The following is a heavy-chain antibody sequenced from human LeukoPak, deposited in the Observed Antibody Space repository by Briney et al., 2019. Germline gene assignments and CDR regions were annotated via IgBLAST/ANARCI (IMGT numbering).Heavy chain of an antibody. J-gene: IGHJ4*02. CDR2: IYSGGTT. Sequence: GGSLRLSCAASGFTVIPNFMTWVRQAPGKGLEWVSVIYSGGTTYYADSVKGRFTLSRDNSKNTVYLQMNSLRAEDTAMYYCARGPNWAHIDYWGQGTLVTVSS. CDR3: ARGPNWAHIDY. D-gene: IGHD7-27*01. CDR1: GFTVIPNF. V-gene: IGHV3-66*02.